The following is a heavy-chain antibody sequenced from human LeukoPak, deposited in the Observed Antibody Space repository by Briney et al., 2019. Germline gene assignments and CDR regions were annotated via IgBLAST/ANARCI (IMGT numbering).Heavy chain of an antibody. CDR1: GGTFSSYA. D-gene: IGHD5-18*01. CDR3: ARVRGYSYGSGAFDI. Sequence: ASVKVSCKASGGTFSSYAISWVRQAPGQGLEWMGRINPNSGGTNYAQKFQGRVTMTRDTSISTACMELSRLRSDDTAVYYCARVRGYSYGSGAFDIWGQGTMVTVSS. V-gene: IGHV1-2*06. CDR2: INPNSGGT. J-gene: IGHJ3*02.